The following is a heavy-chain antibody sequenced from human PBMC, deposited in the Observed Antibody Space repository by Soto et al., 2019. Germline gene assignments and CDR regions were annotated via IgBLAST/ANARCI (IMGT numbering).Heavy chain of an antibody. CDR2: INPNSGGT. D-gene: IGHD6-19*01. J-gene: IGHJ6*02. Sequence: VASVKVSCKASGYTFTGYYMHWVRQAPGQGLEWMGWINPNSGGTNYAQKFQGWVTMTRDTSISTAYMELSRLRSDDTAVYYCARDQDSSYYYGMDVWGQGTTVTVSS. CDR3: ARDQDSSYYYGMDV. CDR1: GYTFTGYY. V-gene: IGHV1-2*04.